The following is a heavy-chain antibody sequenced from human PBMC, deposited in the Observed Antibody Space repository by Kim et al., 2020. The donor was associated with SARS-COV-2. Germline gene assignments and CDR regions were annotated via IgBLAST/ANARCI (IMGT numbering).Heavy chain of an antibody. Sequence: GGSLRLSCAASGFTVSSNYMSWVRQAPGKGLEWVSVIYSGGSTYYADSVKGRFTISRDNSKNTLYLQMNSLRAEDTAVYYCAREQIPGYSSVKTPSPSYYYYYGMDVWGQGTTVTVSS. J-gene: IGHJ6*02. V-gene: IGHV3-66*02. CDR3: AREQIPGYSSVKTPSPSYYYYYGMDV. D-gene: IGHD6-19*01. CDR1: GFTVSSNY. CDR2: IYSGGST.